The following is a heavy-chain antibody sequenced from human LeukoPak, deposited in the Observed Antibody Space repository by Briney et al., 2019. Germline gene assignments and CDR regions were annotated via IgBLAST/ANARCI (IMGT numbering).Heavy chain of an antibody. Sequence: GGSLRLSYVFSGFTFSNYWMKWVRQAPGKGLEWVASINEDGSGKYSMDSVKDRVTISRDNAKNSLDLQINSLTVEDTAIYYCVRDDGDVWGKGTTVTVSS. V-gene: IGHV3-7*01. CDR3: VRDDGDV. CDR2: INEDGSGK. J-gene: IGHJ6*04. CDR1: GFTFSNYW.